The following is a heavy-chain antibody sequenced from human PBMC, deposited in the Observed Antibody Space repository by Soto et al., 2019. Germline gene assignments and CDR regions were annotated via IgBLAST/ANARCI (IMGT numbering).Heavy chain of an antibody. D-gene: IGHD4-17*01. J-gene: IGHJ4*02. CDR2: ISSSSSYI. CDR1: GFTFSSYS. CDR3: ARGPTTVTHFDY. V-gene: IGHV3-21*01. Sequence: PWGSLRLSFAASGFTFSSYSMNWVRQAPGTGLEWVSSISSSSSYIYYAESVKGRLTISRENAKNSLYLHMSSLRAAATAAYYFARGPTTVTHFDYWGQRTLVTASS.